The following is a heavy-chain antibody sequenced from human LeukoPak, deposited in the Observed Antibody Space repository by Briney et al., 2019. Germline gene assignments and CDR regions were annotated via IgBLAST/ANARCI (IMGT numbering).Heavy chain of an antibody. CDR2: IIPIFGTA. D-gene: IGHD6-13*01. Sequence: ASVKVSCKASGGTFSSYAISWVRQAPGQGLEWMGGIIPIFGTANYAQKFQGRVTITTDESTSTAYMELSSLRSEDTAVYYCARDSDSSSFFDYWGQGTLVTVSS. CDR1: GGTFSSYA. CDR3: ARDSDSSSFFDY. J-gene: IGHJ4*02. V-gene: IGHV1-69*05.